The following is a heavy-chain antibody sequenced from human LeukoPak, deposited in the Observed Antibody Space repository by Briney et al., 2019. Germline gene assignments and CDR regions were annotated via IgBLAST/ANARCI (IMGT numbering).Heavy chain of an antibody. CDR3: ARGPGTSYYYGSGSYYNLFDY. CDR2: IYHSGST. Sequence: SQTLSLTCAVSGGSISSGGYSWSWIRQPPGKGLEWIGYIYHSGSTYYNPSLKSRVTISVDRSKNQFSLKLSSVTAADTAVYYCARGPGTSYYYGSGSYYNLFDYWGQGTLVTVSS. V-gene: IGHV4-30-2*01. CDR1: GGSISSGGYS. D-gene: IGHD3-10*01. J-gene: IGHJ4*02.